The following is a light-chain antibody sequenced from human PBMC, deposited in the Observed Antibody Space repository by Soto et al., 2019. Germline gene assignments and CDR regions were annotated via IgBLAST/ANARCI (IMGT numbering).Light chain of an antibody. CDR2: EVS. Sequence: QSVLTQPPSASGSPGQSVTISCTGTSSDVGGYNYVSWYQQHPGKAPKLMIYEVSKRPSGVPDRFSGSKSGNTASLTVSGLQAEDEAGYYCSSYAGHVVFGGGTKVTVL. J-gene: IGLJ2*01. CDR1: SSDVGGYNY. CDR3: SSYAGHVV. V-gene: IGLV2-8*01.